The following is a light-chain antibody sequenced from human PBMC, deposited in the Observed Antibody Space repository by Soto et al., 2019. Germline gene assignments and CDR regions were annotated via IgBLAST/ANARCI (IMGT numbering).Light chain of an antibody. V-gene: IGLV2-8*01. Sequence: QSALTQPPSASGSPGQSGTISCTGTSNDIGGYNSVSWYQQHPGKAPKLMISDVSKRPSGVPDRFSGSKSGNTASLTVSGLQADDEADYYCSSYAGTNTVVFGGGTKLTVL. J-gene: IGLJ2*01. CDR3: SSYAGTNTVV. CDR1: SNDIGGYNS. CDR2: DVS.